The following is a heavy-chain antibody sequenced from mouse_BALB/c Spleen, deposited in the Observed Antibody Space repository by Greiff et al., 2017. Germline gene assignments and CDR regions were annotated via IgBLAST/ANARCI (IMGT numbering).Heavy chain of an antibody. Sequence: EVQLQQSGPGLVKPSQSLSLTCTVTGYSITSDYAWNWIRQFPGNKLEWMGYISYSGSTSYNPSLKSRISITRDTSKNQFFLQLNSVTTEDTATYYCARVTTVEVPYYFDYWGQGTTLTVSS. CDR2: ISYSGST. CDR1: GYSITSDYA. D-gene: IGHD1-1*01. V-gene: IGHV3-2*02. CDR3: ARVTTVEVPYYFDY. J-gene: IGHJ2*01.